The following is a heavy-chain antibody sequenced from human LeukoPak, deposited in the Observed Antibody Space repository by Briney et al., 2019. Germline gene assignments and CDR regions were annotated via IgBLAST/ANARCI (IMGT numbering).Heavy chain of an antibody. D-gene: IGHD2-2*02. CDR1: GGSFSGYY. V-gene: IGHV4-34*01. CDR3: ARGLARYCSSTSCYTTNLPAAGRWFDP. Sequence: PSETLSLTCAVYGGSFSGYYWSWIRQPPGKGLEWIGEINHSGSTNYNPSLKSRVTISVDTSKNQFSLKLSSVTAADTAVYYCARGLARYCSSTSCYTTNLPAAGRWFDPWGQGTLVTVSS. CDR2: INHSGST. J-gene: IGHJ5*02.